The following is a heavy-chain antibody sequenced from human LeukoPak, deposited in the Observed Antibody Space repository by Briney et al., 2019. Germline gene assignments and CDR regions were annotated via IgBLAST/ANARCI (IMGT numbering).Heavy chain of an antibody. D-gene: IGHD3-10*01. J-gene: IGHJ4*02. CDR2: INWNGRST. Sequence: PGGSLRLSCAASEFNFDDYAMSWVRQVPGKGLEWVSGINWNGRSTRYVDSVKGRFTISRDNAKKSLYLQMNSLRVEDTAFYYCARDYSTDFGSYYDYWGQGTLVTVSS. CDR1: EFNFDDYA. V-gene: IGHV3-20*04. CDR3: ARDYSTDFGSYYDY.